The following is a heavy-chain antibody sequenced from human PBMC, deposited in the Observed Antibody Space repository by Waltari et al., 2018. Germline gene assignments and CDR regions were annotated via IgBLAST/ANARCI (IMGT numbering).Heavy chain of an antibody. Sequence: QVQLQESGPGLVKPSETLSLTCTVSGGSISSHYWSWIRPPPGKGLEWIGYIYYSGSTNYSPSLKSRVTISVDTSKNQFSLKLSSVTAADTAVYYCARAWDDWYFDLWGRGTLVTVSS. CDR3: ARAWDDWYFDL. V-gene: IGHV4-59*11. CDR2: IYYSGST. CDR1: GGSISSHY. D-gene: IGHD1-26*01. J-gene: IGHJ2*01.